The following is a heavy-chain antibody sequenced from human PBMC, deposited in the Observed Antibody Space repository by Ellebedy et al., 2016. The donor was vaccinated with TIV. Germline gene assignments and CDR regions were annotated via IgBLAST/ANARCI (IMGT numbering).Heavy chain of an antibody. J-gene: IGHJ5*02. Sequence: AASVKVSCKASGYSFTEYGISWVRQAPGQGLEWMGWISAYTDNTNYAQHLQGRVTMTTDTSTSIVYLEVRSLRSDDTAVYFCARDREARYFDSPVGFDAWGQGTLVTVAS. V-gene: IGHV1-18*04. CDR3: ARDREARYFDSPVGFDA. CDR2: ISAYTDNT. D-gene: IGHD3-9*01. CDR1: GYSFTEYG.